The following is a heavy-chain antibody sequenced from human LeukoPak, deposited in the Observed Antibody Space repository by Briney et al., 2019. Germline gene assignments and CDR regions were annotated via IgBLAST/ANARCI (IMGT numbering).Heavy chain of an antibody. CDR2: ISWNSGSI. CDR3: AKEGLTGYYPLYYYYGMDV. CDR1: GFTFDDYA. D-gene: IGHD3-9*01. Sequence: SGRSLRLSCAASGFTFDDYAMHWVRQAPGKGLEWVSGISWNSGSIGYADSVKGRFTISRDNAKNSLYLQMNSLRAEDTALYYCAKEGLTGYYPLYYYYGMDVWGQGTTVTVSS. V-gene: IGHV3-9*01. J-gene: IGHJ6*02.